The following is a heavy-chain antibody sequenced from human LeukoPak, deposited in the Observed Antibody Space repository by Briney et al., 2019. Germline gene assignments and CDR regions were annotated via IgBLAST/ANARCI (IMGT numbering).Heavy chain of an antibody. Sequence: PGGSLRLSCAASGFTFSSYGMHWVRQAPGKGLEWVAFIRYDGSNKYYADSVKGRFTISRFNSKNPLYLQMNSLRAEETAVYYCASTGAQTIVGATHWGQGTLVTVSS. J-gene: IGHJ4*02. D-gene: IGHD1-26*01. CDR3: ASTGAQTIVGATH. CDR2: IRYDGSNK. CDR1: GFTFSSYG. V-gene: IGHV3-30*02.